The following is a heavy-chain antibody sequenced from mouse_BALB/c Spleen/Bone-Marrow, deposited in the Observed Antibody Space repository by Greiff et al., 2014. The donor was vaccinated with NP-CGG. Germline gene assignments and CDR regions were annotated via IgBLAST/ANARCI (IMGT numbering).Heavy chain of an antibody. V-gene: IGHV5-15*02. CDR3: ARALAYGSSFDY. Sequence: EVNLVESGGGLVQPGGSRKLSCAASGFTFSDYGMAWVRQAPGKGPEWVAFISNLAYSIYYTDTVTGRFTISRENAKNTLYLEMSSLRSEDTAMYYCARALAYGSSFDYWGQGTTLTVSS. CDR1: GFTFSDYG. D-gene: IGHD1-1*01. CDR2: ISNLAYSI. J-gene: IGHJ2*01.